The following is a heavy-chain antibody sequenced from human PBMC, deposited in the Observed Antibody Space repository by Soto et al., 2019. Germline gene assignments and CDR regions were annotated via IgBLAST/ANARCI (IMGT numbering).Heavy chain of an antibody. CDR2: IYWDDEK. D-gene: IGHD4-17*01. V-gene: IGHV2-5*02. Sequence: QITLDESGPTLVKPTQTLTLTCSLSGFSLSTTGEGVAWIRQPPGKALEWLALIYWDDEKRDSPSLKTRLTITKDTSKNQVVVTMTNMAPVETATDYCGQFFYHGDYRAFASWGEGTLVTVSS. J-gene: IGHJ4*02. CDR1: GFSLSTTGEG. CDR3: GQFFYHGDYRAFAS.